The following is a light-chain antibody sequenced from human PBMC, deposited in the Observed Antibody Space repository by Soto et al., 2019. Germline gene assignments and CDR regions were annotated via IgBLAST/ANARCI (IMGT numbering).Light chain of an antibody. CDR1: QSVSSN. CDR2: GAS. Sequence: EIVMTQSPATLSVSPGERATLSCRASQSVSSNLAWYQQKPGQAPRLLIYGASTRATGIPARFSGSGSGTDSTLTISSLQSEDCAVYYCQQYNNWPGTFGPGTKVDIK. CDR3: QQYNNWPGT. V-gene: IGKV3-15*01. J-gene: IGKJ3*01.